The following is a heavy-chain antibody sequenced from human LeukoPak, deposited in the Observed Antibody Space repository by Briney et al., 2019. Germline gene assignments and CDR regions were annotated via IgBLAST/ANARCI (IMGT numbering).Heavy chain of an antibody. CDR1: GGSFSGYY. CDR3: ARDLGGNHGMDV. J-gene: IGHJ6*02. V-gene: IGHV4-34*01. Sequence: PSETLSLTCAVYGGSFSGYYWSWIRQPPGKGLEWIGEINHSGSTNYNPSLKSRVTISVDTSKNQFSLKLSSVTAADTAVYYCARDLGGNHGMDVWGQGTTVTVSS. D-gene: IGHD3-10*01. CDR2: INHSGST.